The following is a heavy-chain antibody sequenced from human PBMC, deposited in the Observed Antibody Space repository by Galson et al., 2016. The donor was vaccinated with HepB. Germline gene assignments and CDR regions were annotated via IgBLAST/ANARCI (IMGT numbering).Heavy chain of an antibody. CDR2: TYYRSKWYT. CDR3: AVGHVGTAEDLPFDY. D-gene: IGHD7-27*01. V-gene: IGHV6-1*01. J-gene: IGHJ4*02. CDR1: GDSVSSDSAA. Sequence: CAISGDSVSSDSAAWDWLRQSPSRGLEWLGRTYYRSKWYTDYPESVKGRVTINPDTSKNQFFLQLNSVTPEDTAVYYCAVGHVGTAEDLPFDYWGQGTLVTVSS.